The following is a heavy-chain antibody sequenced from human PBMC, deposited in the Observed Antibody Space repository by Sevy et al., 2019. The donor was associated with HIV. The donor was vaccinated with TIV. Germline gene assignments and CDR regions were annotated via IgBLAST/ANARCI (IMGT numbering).Heavy chain of an antibody. CDR3: AKDARYYDSSGYYSDAFDI. Sequence: GGSLRLSCAASGFTFSSYAMSWVRQAPGKGLEWVSAISGSGGSTYYADSVKGRFTISRDNSKNTLYLQMNSLRGEDTAVYYCAKDARYYDSSGYYSDAFDIWGQGTMVTVSS. V-gene: IGHV3-23*01. J-gene: IGHJ3*02. CDR2: ISGSGGST. CDR1: GFTFSSYA. D-gene: IGHD3-22*01.